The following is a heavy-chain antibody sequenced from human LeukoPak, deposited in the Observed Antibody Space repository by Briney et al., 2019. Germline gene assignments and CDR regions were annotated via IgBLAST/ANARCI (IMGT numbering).Heavy chain of an antibody. Sequence: ESGPTPVNPTQTLTLTCTFSGFSLTTSGMCVSWIRQPPGKALEWLARIDWDDAKYYSTSLKTSFTISKDTSKNQVVLTMTNLDPVDTATYYCARIERASRNAFDIWGQGTMVTVSS. J-gene: IGHJ3*02. V-gene: IGHV2-70*11. CDR1: GFSLTTSGMC. CDR3: ARIERASRNAFDI. CDR2: IDWDDAK.